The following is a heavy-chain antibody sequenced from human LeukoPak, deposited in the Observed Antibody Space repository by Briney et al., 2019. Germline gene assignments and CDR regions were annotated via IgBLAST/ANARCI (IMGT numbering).Heavy chain of an antibody. Sequence: PGGSLRLSCAASGSTFSGSAMHWVRQASGKGLEWVGLIKSQANSYATVYAASVRGRFTISRDDSKNTADLQMNSLKTEDTAVYYCTMWFGELSLDYWGQGALVTVSS. D-gene: IGHD3-10*01. V-gene: IGHV3-73*01. CDR3: TMWFGELSLDY. CDR2: IKSQANSYAT. J-gene: IGHJ4*02. CDR1: GSTFSGSA.